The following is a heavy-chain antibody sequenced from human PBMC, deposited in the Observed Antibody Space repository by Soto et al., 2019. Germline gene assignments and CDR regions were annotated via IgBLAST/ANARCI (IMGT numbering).Heavy chain of an antibody. CDR3: ARDGYSRSWYDDYIFGMAV. CDR2: IYYSGST. D-gene: IGHD6-13*01. J-gene: IGHJ6*02. CDR1: GGSISSYY. Sequence: QVQLQESGPGLVKPSETLSLTCTVSGGSISSYYWSWIRQPAGEGLEWIGYIYYSGSTNYNPSLKSRVTISVDTSKNHFSLKLSSVTAADTAVYYCARDGYSRSWYDDYIFGMAVWGQGTTVTVSS. V-gene: IGHV4-59*01.